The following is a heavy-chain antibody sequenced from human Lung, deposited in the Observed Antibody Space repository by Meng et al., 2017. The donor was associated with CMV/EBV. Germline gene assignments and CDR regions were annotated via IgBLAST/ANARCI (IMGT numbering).Heavy chain of an antibody. CDR3: LRRSGGSV. V-gene: IGHV4-4*03. CDR2: IPHRGSS. J-gene: IGHJ1*01. CDR1: GDSITNHNW. D-gene: IGHD3-10*01. Sequence: QVQCGESGPALVKPRETLPLTCAVSGDSITNHNWWAWVRQPPGKGLEWIGEIPHRGSSAYNPSLKSRVSMSIDKSKNQFSLKLTSVTAADTAVYHCLRRSGGSVWGQGTLVTVSS.